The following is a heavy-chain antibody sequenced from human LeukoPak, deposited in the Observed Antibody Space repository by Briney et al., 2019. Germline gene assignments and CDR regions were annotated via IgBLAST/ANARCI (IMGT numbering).Heavy chain of an antibody. V-gene: IGHV1-24*01. CDR3: ATLLKWELPTYFDY. D-gene: IGHD1-26*01. CDR2: FDPEDGET. Sequence: ASVKVSCKVSGYTLTELSMHWARQAPGKGLEWMGGFDPEDGETIYAQKFQGRVTMTEDTSTDTAYMELSSLRSEDTAVYYCATLLKWELPTYFDYWGQGTLVTVSS. CDR1: GYTLTELS. J-gene: IGHJ4*02.